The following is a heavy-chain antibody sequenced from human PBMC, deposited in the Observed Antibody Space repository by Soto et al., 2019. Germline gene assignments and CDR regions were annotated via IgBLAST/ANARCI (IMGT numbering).Heavy chain of an antibody. J-gene: IGHJ4*02. V-gene: IGHV1-69*01. CDR2: ITPIFPTA. Sequence: VQVVQSGTEVKTPGSSVTVSCKVSGGSFNFAMSWVRQAPGQGLELMGGITPIFPTAFVPPEFQGRVTNTAAEPTATVSIDLTSLRSDDTAIYFFVFTGGRGSHVEYWGPGSLLTVSS. D-gene: IGHD3-16*01. CDR1: GGSFNFA. CDR3: VFTGGRGSHVEY.